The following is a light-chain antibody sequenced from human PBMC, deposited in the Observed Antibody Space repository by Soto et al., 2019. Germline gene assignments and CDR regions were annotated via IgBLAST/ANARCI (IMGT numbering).Light chain of an antibody. CDR3: QQYNSYPLT. CDR1: QSISSW. CDR2: KAS. V-gene: IGKV1-5*03. J-gene: IGKJ4*01. Sequence: DIQMTQSPSTLSASVGDRVTITYRASQSISSWLAWYQQKPGKAPKLLIYKASSLESGVPSRFSGSGSGTEFTLSISSLQPDDFATYYCQQYNSYPLTFGGGTKVEIK.